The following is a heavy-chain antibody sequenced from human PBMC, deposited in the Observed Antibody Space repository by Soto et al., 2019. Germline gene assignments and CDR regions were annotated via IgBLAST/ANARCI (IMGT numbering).Heavy chain of an antibody. CDR1: GFPFTSYW. Sequence: EVQLVESGGGLVQPGGSLRLSWATSGFPFTSYWMHWVLQVPGKGLVWVSRINSDGSSTTYADSVKGRFTISRDNAKNTLYLQMNSLRAEDTAVYFCAGGKGSNTPFDYWGQGTLVTVSS. D-gene: IGHD2-2*01. CDR2: INSDGSST. V-gene: IGHV3-74*01. J-gene: IGHJ4*02. CDR3: AGGKGSNTPFDY.